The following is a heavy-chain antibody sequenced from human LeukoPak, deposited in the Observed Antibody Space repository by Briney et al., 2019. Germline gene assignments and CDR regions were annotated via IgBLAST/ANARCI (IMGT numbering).Heavy chain of an antibody. J-gene: IGHJ4*02. V-gene: IGHV3-53*01. CDR1: GFTVSSNY. CDR2: IYSGGST. CDR3: AREIHYYDSSGYVDY. Sequence: PGGSLRLSCAASGFTVSSNYMSWVRQAPGKGLEWVSVIYSGGSTYYADSVKGRFTISRDNSKNTLYLQMNSLRAEDTAVYYCAREIHYYDSSGYVDYWGQGTLVTVSS. D-gene: IGHD3-22*01.